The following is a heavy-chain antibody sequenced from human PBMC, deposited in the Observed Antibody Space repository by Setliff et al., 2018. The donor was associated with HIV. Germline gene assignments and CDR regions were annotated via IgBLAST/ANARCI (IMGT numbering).Heavy chain of an antibody. J-gene: IGHJ4*02. V-gene: IGHV1-18*01. Sequence: GASVKVSCKASGYTFSSDGISWVRQAPGQGLEWMGWSNAYNGNTNYIEKLQGRVTMTTDTSTSTAYMGLRSQRCDDTAVYYCARDAPGNTGSAPGYWGQGTLVTVSS. D-gene: IGHD1-7*01. CDR2: SNAYNGNT. CDR1: GYTFSSDG. CDR3: ARDAPGNTGSAPGY.